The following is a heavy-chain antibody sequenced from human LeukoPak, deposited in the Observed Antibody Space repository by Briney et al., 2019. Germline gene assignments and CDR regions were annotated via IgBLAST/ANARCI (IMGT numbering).Heavy chain of an antibody. D-gene: IGHD3-22*01. J-gene: IGHJ4*02. CDR3: ARDSLDYDSSGAYEY. V-gene: IGHV3-53*01. CDR2: NSSGGKT. Sequence: PGGALRLSCSAYGFTVSSNYMSSVRQAPGRGLEWVSVNSSGGKTYYGAYVKGRFNISRDNSQNTLYLQMNSLRAEDKAVYYCARDSLDYDSSGAYEYWGQGPLVTVSS. CDR1: GFTVSSNY.